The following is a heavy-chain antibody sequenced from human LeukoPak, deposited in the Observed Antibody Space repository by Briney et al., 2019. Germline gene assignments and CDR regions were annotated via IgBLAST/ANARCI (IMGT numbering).Heavy chain of an antibody. CDR3: ARESAAGTCDY. CDR2: LWYDGNNR. D-gene: IGHD6-13*01. CDR1: GXTFSSYD. J-gene: IGHJ4*02. V-gene: IGHV3-33*01. Sequence: GGSLRLSCAASGXTFSSYDMHWVRQAPGKGLEWVAVLWYDGNNRHYADSVKGRFTISRDNSKNTLYLQMNSPRAEDTAVYYCARESAAGTCDYWGQGTLVTVSS.